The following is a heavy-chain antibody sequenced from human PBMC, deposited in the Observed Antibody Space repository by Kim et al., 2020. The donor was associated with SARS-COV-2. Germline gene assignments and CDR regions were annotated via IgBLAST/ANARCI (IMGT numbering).Heavy chain of an antibody. Sequence: ASVKGRFTISRDNAKNSLYLQMSSLRAEDTAVYYCARDTITGTTRYPFDYWGQGTLVTVSS. V-gene: IGHV3-21*01. CDR3: ARDTITGTTRYPFDY. D-gene: IGHD1-7*01. J-gene: IGHJ4*02.